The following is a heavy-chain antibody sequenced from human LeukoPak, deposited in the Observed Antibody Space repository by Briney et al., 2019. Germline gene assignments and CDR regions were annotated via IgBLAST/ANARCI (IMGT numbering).Heavy chain of an antibody. CDR2: ISSSSSYI. D-gene: IGHD2-15*01. Sequence: GGSLRLSCAASGFTFSSYSMNWVRQAPGKGLEWVSSISSSSSYIYYADSVKGRFTISRDNAKNSLYLQMNSLGAEDTAVYYCARDQRCSGGSCYNWFDPWGQGTLVTVSS. J-gene: IGHJ5*02. CDR1: GFTFSSYS. V-gene: IGHV3-21*01. CDR3: ARDQRCSGGSCYNWFDP.